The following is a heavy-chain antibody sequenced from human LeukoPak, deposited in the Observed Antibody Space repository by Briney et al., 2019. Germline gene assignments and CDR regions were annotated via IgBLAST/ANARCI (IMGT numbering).Heavy chain of an antibody. D-gene: IGHD2-2*01. V-gene: IGHV4-30-2*01. CDR1: GASISTGGYS. Sequence: SQTLSLTCTVYGASISTGGYSWSWIRQPPGGGLEWIGYIYPSGDTYYNPSLNSRVTISSDSTINQFSLELRSVTAADTAVYYCVKGGPGCTTTTCFGALFDSWGQGTLVTVSS. CDR3: VKGGPGCTTTTCFGALFDS. CDR2: IYPSGDT. J-gene: IGHJ4*02.